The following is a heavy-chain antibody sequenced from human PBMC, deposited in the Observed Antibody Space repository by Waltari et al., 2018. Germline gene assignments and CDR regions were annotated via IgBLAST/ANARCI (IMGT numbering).Heavy chain of an antibody. J-gene: IGHJ3*02. CDR1: GYSFTSYW. CDR3: AIPMATVTFNDAFDI. D-gene: IGHD4-17*01. Sequence: EVQLVQSGAEVKKPGASLKISCKGSGYSFTSYWIGWVRQMPGKGLAWMGIIYPGDSATRYSPSFQGQVTSSADKSISTAYLQWSSLKASDTAMYYCAIPMATVTFNDAFDIWGQGTMVTVSS. V-gene: IGHV5-51*01. CDR2: IYPGDSAT.